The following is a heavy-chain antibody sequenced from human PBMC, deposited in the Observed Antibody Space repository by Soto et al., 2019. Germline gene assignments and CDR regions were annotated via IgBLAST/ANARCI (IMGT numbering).Heavy chain of an antibody. Sequence: GASVKFSFTASGYTFTGYYMHWVRQAPGQGLEWMGWINPNSGGTNYAQKFQGRVTMTRDKSKNQFSLKLSSVTAADTAVYYCASRYYDFWSGYSYYGMDVWGQGTTVTVSS. J-gene: IGHJ6*02. CDR2: INPNSGGT. D-gene: IGHD3-3*01. CDR1: GYTFTGYY. CDR3: ASRYYDFWSGYSYYGMDV. V-gene: IGHV1-2*02.